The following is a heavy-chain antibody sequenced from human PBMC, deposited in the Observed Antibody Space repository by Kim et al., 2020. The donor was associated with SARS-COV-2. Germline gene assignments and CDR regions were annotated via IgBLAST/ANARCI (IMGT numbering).Heavy chain of an antibody. D-gene: IGHD2-2*01. CDR3: ARLVNRDEYFAY. V-gene: IGHV4-34*01. CDR2: INHSGST. CDR1: GGSFSGYY. J-gene: IGHJ4*02. Sequence: SETLSLTCAVYGGSFSGYYWSWIRQPPGKGLEWIGEINHSGSTNYNPSLKSRVTISVDTSKNQFSLKLSSVTAADTAVYYCARLVNRDEYFAYWGQGTLV.